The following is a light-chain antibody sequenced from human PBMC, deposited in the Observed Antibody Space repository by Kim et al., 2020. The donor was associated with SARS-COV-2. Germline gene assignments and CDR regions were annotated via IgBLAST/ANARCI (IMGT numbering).Light chain of an antibody. CDR1: KLGDKY. J-gene: IGLJ2*01. V-gene: IGLV3-1*01. Sequence: VSPGQTASITCSGDKLGDKYACWYQQKPGQSPVLVIYQATKRPSGIPERFSGSNSGNTATLTISGTQAMDEADYYCQAWDSSTVVFGGGTQLTVL. CDR2: QAT. CDR3: QAWDSSTVV.